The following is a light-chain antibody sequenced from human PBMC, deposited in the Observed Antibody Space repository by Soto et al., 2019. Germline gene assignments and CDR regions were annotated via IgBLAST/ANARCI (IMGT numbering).Light chain of an antibody. V-gene: IGKV3-15*01. CDR1: LSVSAN. J-gene: IGKJ1*01. CDR2: GAS. CDR3: QQYHTWLWT. Sequence: IAMTQSPGTLSVSPGERATLSCRASLSVSANLAWYQQKPGQAPRLLIFGASSRATDIPARFTGSGSGTEFTLTISGLQSEDSAVYYCQQYHTWLWTFGQGTKVEIK.